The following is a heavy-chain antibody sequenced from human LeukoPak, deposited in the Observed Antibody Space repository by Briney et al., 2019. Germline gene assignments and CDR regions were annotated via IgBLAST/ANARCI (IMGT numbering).Heavy chain of an antibody. Sequence: SETLPLTCTVSGGSISSYYWSWIRQPPGKGLEWIGYIYYSGSTNYNPSLKSRVTISVDTSKNQFALKLSSVTASDQAGYYCAXXXDYGYVPWFDPWGQGTLVTVSS. J-gene: IGHJ5*02. D-gene: IGHD4-17*01. CDR2: IYYSGST. V-gene: IGHV4-59*01. CDR1: GGSISSYY. CDR3: AXXXDYGYVPWFDP.